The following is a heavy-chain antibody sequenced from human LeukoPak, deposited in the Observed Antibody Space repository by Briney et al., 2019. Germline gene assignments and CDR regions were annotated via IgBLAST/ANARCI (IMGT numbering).Heavy chain of an antibody. CDR1: GFPFSTYG. CDR2: IWYDGSNK. J-gene: IGHJ4*02. CDR3: GKDFSYYDSIGSEPDY. V-gene: IGHV3-33*06. Sequence: PGGSLRLSCAASGFPFSTYGMHWVRQARGRGLEGVAVIWYDGSNKYYADSVKGQFTISRDNSKNTLYLQMNSLRVEDTAVYYCGKDFSYYDSIGSEPDYWGQGTLVTVSS. D-gene: IGHD3-22*01.